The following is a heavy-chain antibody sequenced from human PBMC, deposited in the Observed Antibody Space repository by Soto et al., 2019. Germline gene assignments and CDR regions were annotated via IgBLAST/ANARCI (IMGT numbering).Heavy chain of an antibody. Sequence: QVQLVQSGAEVKKPGASVKVSCKASGYTFTSYDINWVRQATGQGLEWMGWMNPNSGNTGYAQKFQGRVTMTRNTYISTAYMELSSLRSEDTAVYYCARGRWYCSGGSCYFLPRRNWFDPWGQGTLVTVSS. CDR3: ARGRWYCSGGSCYFLPRRNWFDP. J-gene: IGHJ5*02. CDR1: GYTFTSYD. V-gene: IGHV1-8*01. CDR2: MNPNSGNT. D-gene: IGHD2-15*01.